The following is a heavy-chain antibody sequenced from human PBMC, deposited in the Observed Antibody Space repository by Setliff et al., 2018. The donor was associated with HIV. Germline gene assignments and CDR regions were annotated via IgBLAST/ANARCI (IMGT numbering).Heavy chain of an antibody. V-gene: IGHV3-9*03. Sequence: PGGSLRLSCAASGFTFTTYAMNWVRQAPGKGLEWVSGISWNGDDLVHADSVKGRFTVSRDNAKNSLYLQMNSLRVEDMAVYYCASPYCSSPSCYVDYYYYGLDLWGQGTTVTVSS. J-gene: IGHJ6*02. CDR3: ASPYCSSPSCYVDYYYYGLDL. CDR1: GFTFTTYA. D-gene: IGHD2-2*01. CDR2: ISWNGDDL.